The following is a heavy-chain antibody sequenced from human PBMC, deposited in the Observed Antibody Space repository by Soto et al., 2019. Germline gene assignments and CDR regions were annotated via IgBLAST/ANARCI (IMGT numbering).Heavy chain of an antibody. Sequence: GGSLRLSCAASGFTFSSYEMNWVRQAPGKGLEWVSYISSSGSTIYYADSVKGRFTISRDNAKNSLYLQMNSLRDEDTAVYYCVREDILGVRSFDYWGQGTLVTVSS. V-gene: IGHV3-48*03. D-gene: IGHD3-9*01. CDR1: GFTFSSYE. J-gene: IGHJ4*02. CDR3: VREDILGVRSFDY. CDR2: ISSSGSTI.